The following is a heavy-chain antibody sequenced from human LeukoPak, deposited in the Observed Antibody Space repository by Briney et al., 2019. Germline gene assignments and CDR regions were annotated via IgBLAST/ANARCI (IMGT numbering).Heavy chain of an antibody. J-gene: IGHJ4*02. D-gene: IGHD2-8*02. Sequence: GGSLRLSCAASGFTFSTFAMIWVRQPPGKGLDADSVRGRFTISRDNSKSTLSLQMNSLRADDTAIYYCATYRQVLLPFESWGQGTLVTVSS. CDR3: ATYRQVLLPFES. CDR1: GFTFSTFA. V-gene: IGHV3-23*01.